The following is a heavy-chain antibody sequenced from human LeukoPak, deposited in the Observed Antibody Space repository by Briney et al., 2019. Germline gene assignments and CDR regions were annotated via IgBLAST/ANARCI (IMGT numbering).Heavy chain of an antibody. CDR1: GYIFTSYD. D-gene: IGHD2-2*01. J-gene: IGHJ4*02. V-gene: IGHV1-8*01. Sequence: GASVKVSCKASGYIFTSYDISWVRQAAGQGLEWIGWLRPASGSSGYAQKFQGRVTMTRSTSTRTAYMELRSLTSEDTAVYYCARGPPESTISDYWGQGTLVTVSS. CDR2: LRPASGSS. CDR3: ARGPPESTISDY.